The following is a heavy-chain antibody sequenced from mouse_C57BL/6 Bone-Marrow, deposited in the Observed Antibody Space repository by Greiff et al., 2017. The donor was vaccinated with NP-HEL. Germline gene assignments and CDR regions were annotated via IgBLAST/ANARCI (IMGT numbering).Heavy chain of an antibody. D-gene: IGHD2-4*01. CDR2: IRLKSDNYAT. CDR3: TGPYDYDPAWFAY. Sequence: EVKLEESGGGLVQPGGSMKLSCVASGFTFSNYWMNWVRQSPEKGLEWVAQIRLKSDNYATHYAESVKGRFTISRDDSKSSVYLQMNNLRAEDTVIYYCTGPYDYDPAWFAYWGQGTLVTVSA. J-gene: IGHJ3*01. V-gene: IGHV6-3*01. CDR1: GFTFSNYW.